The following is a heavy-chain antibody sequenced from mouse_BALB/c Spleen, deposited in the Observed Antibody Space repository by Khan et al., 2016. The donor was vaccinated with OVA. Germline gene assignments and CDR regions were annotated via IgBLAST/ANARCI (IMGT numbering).Heavy chain of an antibody. CDR2: INPTSGYT. V-gene: IGHV1-7*01. CDR1: GYTFTTYW. CDR3: ARERIDY. J-gene: IGHJ2*01. Sequence: QVQLQQSGAELAKPGASVKMSCKASGYTFTTYWMHWVKQRLGQGLEWIGYINPTSGYTDYNQKFKDKATLTADKSSSTAYMQLSSLTSDDSAVYYCARERIDYWGQGTTLTVSS.